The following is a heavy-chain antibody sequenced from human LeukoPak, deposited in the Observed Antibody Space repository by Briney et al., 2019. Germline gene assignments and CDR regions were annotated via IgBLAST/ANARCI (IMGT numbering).Heavy chain of an antibody. J-gene: IGHJ4*02. CDR2: ISAYNGNT. Sequence: ASVKVSCKASGGTFSSYAISWVRQAPGQGLEWMGWISAYNGNTYYSQKLQGRVTMTTDTSTSTAYMDLRSLRSDDTAVYYCARDPNSGWYFDYWGQGTLVTVSS. D-gene: IGHD6-19*01. V-gene: IGHV1-18*01. CDR1: GGTFSSYA. CDR3: ARDPNSGWYFDY.